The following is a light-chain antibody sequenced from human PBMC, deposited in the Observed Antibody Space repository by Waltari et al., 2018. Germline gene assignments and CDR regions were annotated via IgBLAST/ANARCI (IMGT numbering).Light chain of an antibody. Sequence: IQMTQPPSPLSASVGDSVTITCQASQRISYWLAWYQQKPGKAPKLLIYKASTLESGVPSRFSGSGFGTEFTLTISSLEPDDFATYYCQQYNTFKYTFGQGTKLEI. V-gene: IGKV1-5*03. CDR3: QQYNTFKYT. J-gene: IGKJ2*01. CDR2: KAS. CDR1: QRISYW.